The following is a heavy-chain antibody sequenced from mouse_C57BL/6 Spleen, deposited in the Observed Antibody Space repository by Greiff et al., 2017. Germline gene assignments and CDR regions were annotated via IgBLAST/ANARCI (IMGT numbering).Heavy chain of an antibody. V-gene: IGHV1-50*01. J-gene: IGHJ4*01. CDR3: ARGGNWYAMDY. CDR1: GYTFTSYW. Sequence: QVQLQQPGAELVKPGASVKLSCKASGYTFTSYWMQWVKQRPGQGLEWIGEIDPSDSYTNYNQKFKGKATLTVDTSSSTAYMQLSSLTSEDSAVYYGARGGNWYAMDYWGQGTSVTVSS. CDR2: IDPSDSYT. D-gene: IGHD2-1*01.